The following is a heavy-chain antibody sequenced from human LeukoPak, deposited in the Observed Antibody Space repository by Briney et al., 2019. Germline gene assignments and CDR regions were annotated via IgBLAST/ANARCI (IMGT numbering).Heavy chain of an antibody. J-gene: IGHJ4*02. CDR1: GDSISSDY. CDR2: IFTSGTT. V-gene: IGHV4-4*07. D-gene: IGHD3-22*01. CDR3: ARDGHYCDSSGYYPFDY. Sequence: SETLSLTCTVSGDSISSDYWSWIRQPAGKGLEWIGRIFTSGTTNYSPSLKSRVTMSVDTSENQFSLKLSSVTAADTAVYYCARDGHYCDSSGYYPFDYWGQGTLVTVCS.